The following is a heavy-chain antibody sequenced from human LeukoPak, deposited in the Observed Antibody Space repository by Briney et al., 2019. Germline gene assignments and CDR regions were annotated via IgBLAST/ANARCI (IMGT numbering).Heavy chain of an antibody. CDR3: ARGTSTACDY. Sequence: GGSLRLSCAASGFTFDDYAMNWVRQAPGKGLEWVSSISSSSSYIYYADSVKGRFTISRDNAKNSLYLQMNSLRAEDTAVYYCARGTSTACDYWGQGTLVTVSS. J-gene: IGHJ4*02. V-gene: IGHV3-21*01. D-gene: IGHD2/OR15-2a*01. CDR2: ISSSSSYI. CDR1: GFTFDDYA.